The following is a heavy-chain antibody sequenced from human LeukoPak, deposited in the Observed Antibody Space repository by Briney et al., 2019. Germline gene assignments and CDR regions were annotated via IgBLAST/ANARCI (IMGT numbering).Heavy chain of an antibody. D-gene: IGHD6-13*01. CDR1: GFTFSSYA. J-gene: IGHJ4*02. CDR3: AKDPGIAAAGPDYFDY. Sequence: PGGSLRLSCAASGFTFSSYAMSWVRQAPGKGLEWVSAISGSGGSTYYADSVKGRFTISRDNSKNTLYLQMNSLRAENTAVYYCAKDPGIAAAGPDYFDYWGQGTLVTVSS. V-gene: IGHV3-23*01. CDR2: ISGSGGST.